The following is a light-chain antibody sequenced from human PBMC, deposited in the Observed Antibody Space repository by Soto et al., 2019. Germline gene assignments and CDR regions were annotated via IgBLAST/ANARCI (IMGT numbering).Light chain of an antibody. CDR2: EVS. CDR1: SSDVGGYNY. Sequence: QSALTQPASVSGSPGQSITISCTGTSSDVGGYNYVSWYQQHPGKAPKLMIYEVSNRPSGVSNRFSGSKSGNTASLTISGLQAEDEADYYCSSYTSSSTLENVLGTGTKVTVL. V-gene: IGLV2-14*01. J-gene: IGLJ1*01. CDR3: SSYTSSSTLENV.